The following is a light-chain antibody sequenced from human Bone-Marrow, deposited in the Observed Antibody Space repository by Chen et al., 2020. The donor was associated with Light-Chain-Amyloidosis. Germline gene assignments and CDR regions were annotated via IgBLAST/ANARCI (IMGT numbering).Light chain of an antibody. CDR1: TGAVTSGQY. CDR2: DTS. Sequence: QAVVTQEPSLTVSPGGTVTLTCGSSTGAVTSGQYPYWFQQKPGQAPRTLIYDTSNKHSWTPARFSGSLLGGKAALTRSGAQPEDEAEYYCLLSYSGARVFGTGSKVTVL. CDR3: LLSYSGARV. J-gene: IGLJ1*01. V-gene: IGLV7-46*01.